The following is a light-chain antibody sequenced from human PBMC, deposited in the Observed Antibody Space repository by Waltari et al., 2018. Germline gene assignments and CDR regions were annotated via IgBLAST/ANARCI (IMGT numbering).Light chain of an antibody. CDR2: DVS. CDR1: SSDCGGYNY. CDR3: CSFTSGSTWV. J-gene: IGLJ3*02. Sequence: QSALTQPASVSGSPGQSLTISCTGTSSDCGGYNYVSWYQQHPGKAPKLLIFDVSNRPSGVSNRFSGSKSGNTASLTISGLQAEDESDYYCCSFTSGSTWVFGGGTKLTVL. V-gene: IGLV2-14*01.